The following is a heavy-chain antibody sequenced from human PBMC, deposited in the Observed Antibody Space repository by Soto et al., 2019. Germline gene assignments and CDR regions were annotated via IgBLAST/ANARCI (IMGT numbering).Heavy chain of an antibody. D-gene: IGHD1-1*01. V-gene: IGHV3-11*01. CDR3: VSNRIRTPGVGY. CDR2: ISGSGDTI. J-gene: IGHJ4*02. CDR1: GFTFSDYY. Sequence: QVQLVESGGGLVKPEGSLRLSCAAFGFTFSDYYMSWIRQAPGKGLEWVSYISGSGDTIYYTDSVKGRFTISRDNTKNSLYLQMISLRAEDTAVYFCVSNRIRTPGVGYWGQGTLVTVSS.